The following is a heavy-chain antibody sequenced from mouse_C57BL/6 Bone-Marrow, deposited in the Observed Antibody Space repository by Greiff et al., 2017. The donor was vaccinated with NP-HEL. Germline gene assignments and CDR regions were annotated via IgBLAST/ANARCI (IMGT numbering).Heavy chain of an antibody. CDR3: ARWLHAWFAY. D-gene: IGHD2-2*01. J-gene: IGHJ3*01. CDR1: GYTFTSYW. V-gene: IGHV1-50*01. CDR2: IDPSDSYT. Sequence: VQLQQPGAELVKPGASVKLSCKASGYTFTSYWMQWVKQRPGQGLEWIGEIDPSDSYTNYNQKFKGKATLTVDTSSSTAYMQLSSLTSEDSAVYYCARWLHAWFAYWGQGTLVTVSA.